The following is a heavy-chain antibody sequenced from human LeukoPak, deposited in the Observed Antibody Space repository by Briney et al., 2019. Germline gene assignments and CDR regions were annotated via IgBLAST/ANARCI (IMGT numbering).Heavy chain of an antibody. V-gene: IGHV4-4*09. CDR1: GGSISNYY. Sequence: SETLSLTCTVSGGSISNYYWSWIRQPPGKGLEWIGYIYTSGSTNYNPSLKSRVTISVDTSKNQFSLKLTSVTAADTAVYFCARGSGWFGYWGQGTLVTVSS. CDR2: IYTSGST. D-gene: IGHD6-19*01. J-gene: IGHJ4*02. CDR3: ARGSGWFGY.